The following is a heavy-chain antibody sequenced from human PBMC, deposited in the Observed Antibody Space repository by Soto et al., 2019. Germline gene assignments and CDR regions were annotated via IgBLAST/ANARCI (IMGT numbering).Heavy chain of an antibody. CDR1: GYTFTSYD. Sequence: QVQLMQSGAEVKKPGASVKVSCKASGYTFTSYDINWVRQATGQGLEWMGWMNPNSGNTGYAQKFQGRVTMTRNTSISTAYMELSSLRSEDTAVYYCARASTILYGMDVWDQGTTVTVSS. V-gene: IGHV1-8*01. D-gene: IGHD5-12*01. CDR2: MNPNSGNT. J-gene: IGHJ6*02. CDR3: ARASTILYGMDV.